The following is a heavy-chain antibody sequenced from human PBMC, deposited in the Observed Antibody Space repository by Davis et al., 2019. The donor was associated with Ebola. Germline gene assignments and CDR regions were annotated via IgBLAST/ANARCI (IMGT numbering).Heavy chain of an antibody. Sequence: PGGSLRLSCAASGFTLRSYAMSWVRQAPGKGLEWVAVIWYDGSNKYYADSVKGRFTISRDNSKNTLYLQMNSLRAEDTAVYYCAKDLGTHTVTTRLDDAFDIWGQGTMVTVSS. V-gene: IGHV3-33*06. CDR3: AKDLGTHTVTTRLDDAFDI. J-gene: IGHJ3*02. CDR2: IWYDGSNK. CDR1: GFTLRSYA. D-gene: IGHD4-17*01.